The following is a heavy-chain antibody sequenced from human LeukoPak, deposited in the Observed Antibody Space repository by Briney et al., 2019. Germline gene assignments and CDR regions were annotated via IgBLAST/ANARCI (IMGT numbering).Heavy chain of an antibody. CDR3: ARVRGGYDFYNWFDP. CDR2: IYPGDSDT. V-gene: IGHV5-51*01. CDR1: GYSFTSYW. D-gene: IGHD5-12*01. Sequence: GESLQISCKGSGYSFTSYWIGWVRQMPGKGLEWMGIIYPGDSDTRYSPSFQGQVTISADKSISTAYLQWSSLKASDTAMYYCARVRGGYDFYNWFDPWGQGTLVTVSS. J-gene: IGHJ5*02.